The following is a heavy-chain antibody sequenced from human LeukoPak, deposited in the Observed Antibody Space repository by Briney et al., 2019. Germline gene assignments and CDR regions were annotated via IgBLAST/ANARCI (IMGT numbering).Heavy chain of an antibody. Sequence: PSETLSLTCTVSGGSISSSSYYWGWIRQPPGKGLEWIGSIYYSGSTYYNPSLKSRVTISVDTSKNQFSLKRSSVTAADTAVYYCARHVQNRGSYYAYFDYWGQGTLVTVSS. J-gene: IGHJ4*02. CDR1: GGSISSSSYY. D-gene: IGHD1-26*01. CDR2: IYYSGST. CDR3: ARHVQNRGSYYAYFDY. V-gene: IGHV4-39*01.